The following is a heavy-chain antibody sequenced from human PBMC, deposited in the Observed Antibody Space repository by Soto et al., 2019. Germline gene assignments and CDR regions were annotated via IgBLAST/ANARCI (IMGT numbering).Heavy chain of an antibody. D-gene: IGHD1-26*01. J-gene: IGHJ4*02. CDR2: IYYSGST. CDR1: GGSVSSGSYY. Sequence: KTSETLSLTCTVSGGSVSSGSYYWSWIRQPPGKGLEWIGYIYYSGSTNYNPSLKSRVTISVDTSKNPFSLKLSSVTAADTAVYYCARFRWELKAPSFDYWGQGTLVTVSS. CDR3: ARFRWELKAPSFDY. V-gene: IGHV4-61*01.